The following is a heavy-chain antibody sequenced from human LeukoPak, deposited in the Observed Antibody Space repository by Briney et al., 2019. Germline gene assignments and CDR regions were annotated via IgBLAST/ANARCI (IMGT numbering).Heavy chain of an antibody. D-gene: IGHD6-13*01. CDR1: GFTFSTYW. J-gene: IGHJ4*02. CDR2: IKQDGSEK. V-gene: IGHV3-7*05. Sequence: GGSLRLSCAASGFTFSTYWMSWVRQAPGKGLEWVANIKQDGSEKYYVDSVEGRFTISRDNAKNSLYLQMNSLRAEDTAIYYCARDGSGISWFASCHWGQGTLVTVSS. CDR3: ARDGSGISWFASCH.